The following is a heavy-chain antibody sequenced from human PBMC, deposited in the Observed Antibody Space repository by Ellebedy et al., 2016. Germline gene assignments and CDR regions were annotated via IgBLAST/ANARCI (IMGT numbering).Heavy chain of an antibody. Sequence: GGSLRLSCVVSGFSVSSNYLSWVRQAPGKGLEWVSSSSSSGSYIFYADSVKGRFTISRDNAKNSLYLQMNSLRAEDTAVYYCARVQSGPGENWGQGTLVTVSS. CDR1: GFSVSSNY. J-gene: IGHJ4*02. V-gene: IGHV3-21*01. CDR3: ARVQSGPGEN. CDR2: SSSSGSYI. D-gene: IGHD3-10*01.